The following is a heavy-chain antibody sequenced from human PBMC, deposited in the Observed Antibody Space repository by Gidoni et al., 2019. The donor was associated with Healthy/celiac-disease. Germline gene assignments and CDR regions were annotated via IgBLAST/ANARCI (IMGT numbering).Heavy chain of an antibody. J-gene: IGHJ2*01. Sequence: EVQLLESGGGLVQPGGSLRLSCSASGFTFSSYAMSWVRQAPGKGLAWVSAISGSGGSTYYADSVKGRFTISRDNSKNTLYLQMNSLRAEDTAVYYCAKAHSGWYRWYFDLWGRGTLVTVSS. CDR3: AKAHSGWYRWYFDL. D-gene: IGHD6-19*01. V-gene: IGHV3-23*01. CDR2: ISGSGGST. CDR1: GFTFSSYA.